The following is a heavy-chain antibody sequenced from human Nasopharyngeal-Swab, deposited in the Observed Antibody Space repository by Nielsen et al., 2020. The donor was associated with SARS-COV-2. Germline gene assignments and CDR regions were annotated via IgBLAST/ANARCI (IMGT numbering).Heavy chain of an antibody. Sequence: SETLSLTCTISGDSFNSYYWSWIRQPPGKGLEWTGYIYYTGSTNYNPSLKSRVTISVDTSKNQFSLKLSSVTAADTAVYYCARYYYDRRGSPKYFQHWGQGTVVTVSS. D-gene: IGHD3-22*01. V-gene: IGHV4-59*01. J-gene: IGHJ1*01. CDR1: GDSFNSYY. CDR2: IYYTGST. CDR3: ARYYYDRRGSPKYFQH.